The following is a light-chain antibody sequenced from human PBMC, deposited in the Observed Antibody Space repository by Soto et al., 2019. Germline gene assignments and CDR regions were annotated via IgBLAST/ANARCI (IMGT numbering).Light chain of an antibody. CDR3: QQYGSAPWT. CDR2: VAS. CDR1: QSVSSSY. V-gene: IGKV3-20*01. Sequence: EIVLTQSPGTLSLSPGERATLSCRASQSVSSSYLAWYQQKPGQAPRLLIYVASSRATGIPDRFSGSGSGKDFALTISRLEPEDFAVYYCQQYGSAPWTFCQGTKVEIK. J-gene: IGKJ1*01.